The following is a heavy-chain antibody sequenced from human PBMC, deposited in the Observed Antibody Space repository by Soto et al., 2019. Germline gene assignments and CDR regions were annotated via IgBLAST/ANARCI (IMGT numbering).Heavy chain of an antibody. CDR3: ARDLAAVPRAVDY. CDR1: AGSISSYF. Sequence: QVQLQESGPGLLKPSDTLSLTCTVSAGSISSYFYIWVRQPPGKGLEWIGSVYYTGTTDYNPSLKSRVTISVDTSKTQFSLNLRSVTAADTAVYYCARDLAAVPRAVDYWGRGTLVTVSS. V-gene: IGHV4-59*01. J-gene: IGHJ4*02. CDR2: VYYTGTT. D-gene: IGHD6-13*01.